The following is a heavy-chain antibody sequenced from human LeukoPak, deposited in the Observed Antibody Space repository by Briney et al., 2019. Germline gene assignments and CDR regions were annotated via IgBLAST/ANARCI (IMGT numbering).Heavy chain of an antibody. Sequence: PGGSLRLSCAASGFTFSSYWMSWVRQAPGKGLEWVANIKQDGGEKCYVDSVKGRFTISRDNAKNSLYLQMNSLRAEDTAVYYCAKSDRGDGYKMSPEATVDYWGQGTLVTVSS. CDR2: IKQDGGEK. CDR3: AKSDRGDGYKMSPEATVDY. D-gene: IGHD5-24*01. J-gene: IGHJ4*02. CDR1: GFTFSSYW. V-gene: IGHV3-7*01.